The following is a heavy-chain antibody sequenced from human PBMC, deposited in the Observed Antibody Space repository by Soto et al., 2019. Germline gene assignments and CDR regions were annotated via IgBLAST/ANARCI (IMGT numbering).Heavy chain of an antibody. Sequence: DVQLLESGGGLVQPGGSLRLSCAASGFTFNVYAMTWVRQAPGKGLEWVSAIGGSGGNRYYAGSVRGRFTISRDNSKDTVDLQMNSLRVEDTAVYYCARVASDYINSVDHWGQGILVSVSS. CDR1: GFTFNVYA. CDR3: ARVASDYINSVDH. CDR2: IGGSGGNR. D-gene: IGHD4-4*01. V-gene: IGHV3-23*01. J-gene: IGHJ4*02.